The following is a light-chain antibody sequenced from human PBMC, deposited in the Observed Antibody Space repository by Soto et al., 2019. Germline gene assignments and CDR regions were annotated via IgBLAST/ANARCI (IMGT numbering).Light chain of an antibody. Sequence: EIVMTQSPVTLSVSPGERASLSCRTSQSVSSNLAWYQQKPGQAPRLLIHGASTRATGVPARFSGSGSGTDFTLTISSLQSEDFAVYYCQQYNNWPRTFGQGTKVEIK. CDR3: QQYNNWPRT. J-gene: IGKJ1*01. CDR2: GAS. V-gene: IGKV3-15*01. CDR1: QSVSSN.